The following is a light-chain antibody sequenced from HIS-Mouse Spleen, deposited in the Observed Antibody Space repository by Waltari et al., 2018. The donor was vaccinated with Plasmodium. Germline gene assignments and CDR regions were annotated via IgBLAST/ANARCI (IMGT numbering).Light chain of an antibody. CDR1: QSVSSSY. V-gene: IGKV3-20*01. Sequence: EIVLTQSPGTLSLSPGERATLSCRASQSVSSSYLAWYQQKPGQAPRRLIYGASSRATGIPDRFSGSGSGTEFTLTISRLEPEDFAVYYCQQYGSSPPVTFGGGTKVEIK. CDR3: QQYGSSPPVT. CDR2: GAS. J-gene: IGKJ4*01.